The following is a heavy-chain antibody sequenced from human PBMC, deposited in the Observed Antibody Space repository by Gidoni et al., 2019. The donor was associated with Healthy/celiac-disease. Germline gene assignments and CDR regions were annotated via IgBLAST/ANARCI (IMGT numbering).Heavy chain of an antibody. CDR2: IKSKTEGGTK. CDR1: GFTFSNAC. V-gene: IGHV3-15*01. CDR3: TTDRELDTAMVPYYFDD. D-gene: IGHD5-18*01. Sequence: EVQLVASGGGLVKPGVSLRLSCAASGFTFSNACMRWVRQAPGKGLEGVGRIKSKTEGGTKDYAAPVKGRFTISRDDSKNTLYLQMNSLKTEDTAVYYWTTDRELDTAMVPYYFDDWGQGTLVTVSS. J-gene: IGHJ4*02.